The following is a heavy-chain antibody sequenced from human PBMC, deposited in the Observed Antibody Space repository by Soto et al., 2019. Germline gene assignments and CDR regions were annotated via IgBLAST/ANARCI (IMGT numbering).Heavy chain of an antibody. CDR1: GFTFSSYG. Sequence: QVQLVESGGGVVQSGRSLRLSCAASGFTFSSYGMHWVRQAPGKGLEWVAVIWYGGTNKYYAESVKGRFTISRDNSKNTLYLQMNSLRAEDTAVYYCARDRGAAAGKRYYYGMDVWGQGTTVTVSS. D-gene: IGHD6-13*01. CDR2: IWYGGTNK. CDR3: ARDRGAAAGKRYYYGMDV. J-gene: IGHJ6*02. V-gene: IGHV3-33*01.